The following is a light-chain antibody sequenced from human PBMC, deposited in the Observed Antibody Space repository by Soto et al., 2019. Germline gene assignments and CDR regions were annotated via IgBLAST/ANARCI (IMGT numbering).Light chain of an antibody. J-gene: IGKJ4*01. CDR1: QSVSSN. CDR2: GAS. V-gene: IGKV3-15*01. Sequence: EIVMTQSPATLSVSPGERATLSCRASQSVSSNLAWYQQKPGQAPRLLIYGASTRATGIPARFSGSGSGTEFTHTISSLQSEDFAAYYCQQYNSYPLTFGGETKVEIK. CDR3: QQYNSYPLT.